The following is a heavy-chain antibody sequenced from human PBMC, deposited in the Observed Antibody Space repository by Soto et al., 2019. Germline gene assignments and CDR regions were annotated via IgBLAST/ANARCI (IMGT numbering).Heavy chain of an antibody. CDR1: GFTFRTYT. CDR2: IRGFSPYT. J-gene: IGHJ6*02. V-gene: IGHV3-21*01. Sequence: PGGSLRLSCVASGFTFRTYTMNWVRQAPGKGLEWVSGIRGFSPYTFYAESVKGRFTISRDNAKNSLYLQMNSLGVEDTAVYYCARDRGYDAHDYYYNAMDVWGQGTMVTVSS. CDR3: ARDRGYDAHDYYYNAMDV. D-gene: IGHD2-15*01.